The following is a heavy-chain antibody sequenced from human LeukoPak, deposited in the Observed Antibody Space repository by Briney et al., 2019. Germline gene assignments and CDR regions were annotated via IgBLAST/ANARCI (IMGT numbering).Heavy chain of an antibody. CDR2: FYSPGST. CDR3: ARAGSYYYDGSGFYSPNDY. CDR1: GFTVTTKS. J-gene: IGHJ4*02. V-gene: IGHV3-53*01. D-gene: IGHD3-22*01. Sequence: GGSLRLSCAASGFTVTTKSMAWVSQAPGRGREWVSVFYSPGSTYYADSVHGRFTISRDHSLNTLFLQMNSLRVEDTAVYYCARAGSYYYDGSGFYSPNDYWGQGTLVTVSS.